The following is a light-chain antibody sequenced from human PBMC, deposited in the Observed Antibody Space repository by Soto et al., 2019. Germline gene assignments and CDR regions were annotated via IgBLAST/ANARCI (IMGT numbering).Light chain of an antibody. Sequence: QSALTQPASASGSPGQSITISCTGTSSDVGGYNYVSWYQQHPGKAPKLMIYDVSNRPSGVANRFSGSKSGNTASLTISGLQAEDEAEYYCSSYTSSSTLLDVFGTGTKVTVL. CDR1: SSDVGGYNY. V-gene: IGLV2-14*01. CDR3: SSYTSSSTLLDV. J-gene: IGLJ1*01. CDR2: DVS.